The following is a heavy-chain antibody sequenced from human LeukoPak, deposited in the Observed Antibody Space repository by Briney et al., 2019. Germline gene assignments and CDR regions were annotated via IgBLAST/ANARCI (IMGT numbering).Heavy chain of an antibody. J-gene: IGHJ6*03. CDR3: AGVLWFGESKKGYSYYMDV. CDR2: IYYSGDT. CDR1: GDSVSSGSYY. Sequence: PSETLSLTCTVSGDSVSSGSYYWGWIRQPPGEGLEWIGSIYYSGDTYYNPSLESRVTISVDTSKNQFSLKLSSVTAADTAVYYCAGVLWFGESKKGYSYYMDVWGKGTTVTVSS. V-gene: IGHV4-39*01. D-gene: IGHD3-10*01.